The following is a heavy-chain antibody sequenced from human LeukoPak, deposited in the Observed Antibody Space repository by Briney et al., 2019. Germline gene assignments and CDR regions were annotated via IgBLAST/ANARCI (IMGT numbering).Heavy chain of an antibody. Sequence: PGGSLRLSCAASGFTVSSNYMSWVRQAPGKGLEWVSVIYRGGSTHYAGSVEGRFTISRDKSKNTVYLQLNSLRAEDTAVYYCAIATWDYWGQGTLVTVSS. CDR1: GFTVSSNY. V-gene: IGHV3-53*01. CDR2: IYRGGST. J-gene: IGHJ4*02. CDR3: AIATWDY.